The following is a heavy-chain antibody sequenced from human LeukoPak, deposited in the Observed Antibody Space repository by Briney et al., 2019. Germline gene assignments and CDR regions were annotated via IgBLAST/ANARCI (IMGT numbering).Heavy chain of an antibody. V-gene: IGHV3-64*01. CDR3: ARDASDIVVVPAAVGPFDL. J-gene: IGHJ4*02. Sequence: GSLRLFFAASGFPFRKHALYWVRQTPGKGREYVLVISGNGVATHYATSVKGRFTISRDNSKNTLYLQMGSLRAEDMAVYYCARDASDIVVVPAAVGPFDLWGQGTLVTVSS. CDR1: GFPFRKHA. D-gene: IGHD2-2*01. CDR2: ISGNGVAT.